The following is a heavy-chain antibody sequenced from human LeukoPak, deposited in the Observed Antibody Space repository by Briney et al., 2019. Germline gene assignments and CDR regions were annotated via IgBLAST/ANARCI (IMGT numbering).Heavy chain of an antibody. J-gene: IGHJ5*01. V-gene: IGHV3-7*01. CDR2: IKRDGNEK. D-gene: IGHD3-10*01. CDR3: AKEGAYPIITYDS. CDR1: GFTFSRYW. Sequence: GGSLRLSCVASGFTFSRYWMNWVRQAPGKGLEWVANIKRDGNEKNYVDSVKGRFSISRGNAKNSLYLQMDSLRAEDTAVYYCAKEGAYPIITYDSWGQGALVTVSS.